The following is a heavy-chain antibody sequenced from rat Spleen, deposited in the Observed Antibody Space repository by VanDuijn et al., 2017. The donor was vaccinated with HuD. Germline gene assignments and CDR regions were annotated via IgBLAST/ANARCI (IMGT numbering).Heavy chain of an antibody. CDR3: ATQSIIRVPLFDY. J-gene: IGHJ2*01. D-gene: IGHD4-3*01. Sequence: EVQLVESGGGLVQPGRSLKFSCAASGFTFRNYGMTWVRQAPTEGLEWVATISTGGGNTYYRDSVKGRFTISRDNAKNTLYLQMDSLRSEDTATYYCATQSIIRVPLFDYWGQGVMVTVSS. CDR2: ISTGGGNT. CDR1: GFTFRNYG. V-gene: IGHV5S23*01.